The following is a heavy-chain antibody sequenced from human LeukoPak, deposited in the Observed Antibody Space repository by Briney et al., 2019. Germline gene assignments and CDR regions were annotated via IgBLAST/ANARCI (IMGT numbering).Heavy chain of an antibody. D-gene: IGHD3-10*01. Sequence: GASVKVSCKASGYTFTSYDINWVRQATGQGLEWMGWINTNTGNPTYAQGFTGRFVFSLDTSVSTAYLQISSLKAEDTAVYYCARSRVRGVINWFDPWGQGTLVTVSS. CDR2: INTNTGNP. CDR1: GYTFTSYD. V-gene: IGHV7-4-1*02. J-gene: IGHJ5*02. CDR3: ARSRVRGVINWFDP.